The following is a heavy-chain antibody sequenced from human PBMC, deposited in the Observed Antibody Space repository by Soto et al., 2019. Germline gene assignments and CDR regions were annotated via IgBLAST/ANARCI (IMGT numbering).Heavy chain of an antibody. D-gene: IGHD3-9*01. Sequence: QVQLQQWGAGLLKPSETLSLTCAVYGGSFSGYYWSWIRQPPGKGLEWIGEINHSGSTNYNPSLKSRVTTSVDTSKNQFSLKLSSVTAADTAVYYCARGGNVLRYFDWLFPPGEGGYYGMDVWGQGTTVTVSS. CDR2: INHSGST. J-gene: IGHJ6*02. CDR3: ARGGNVLRYFDWLFPPGEGGYYGMDV. CDR1: GGSFSGYY. V-gene: IGHV4-34*01.